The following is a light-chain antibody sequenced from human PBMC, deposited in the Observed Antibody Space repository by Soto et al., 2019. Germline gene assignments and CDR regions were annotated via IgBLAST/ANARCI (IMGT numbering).Light chain of an antibody. CDR3: AVWDDSLDGVV. V-gene: IGLV1-44*01. CDR1: SSNIGDNT. J-gene: IGLJ2*01. Sequence: QSVLTQPPSASGTPGQSVTISCSGSSSNIGDNTVNWYQQLPGTAPTLLIYSNDQRSSGVPDRFSGSKSGTSASLAISGLQSDDEAEYYCAVWDDSLDGVVFGGGTKLTVL. CDR2: SND.